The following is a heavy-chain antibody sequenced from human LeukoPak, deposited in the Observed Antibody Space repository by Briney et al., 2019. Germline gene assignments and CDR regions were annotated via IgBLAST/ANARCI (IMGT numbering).Heavy chain of an antibody. CDR2: IIPILGIA. CDR1: GGTFSSYA. CDR3: ARDLTSGYYDSSGFDY. J-gene: IGHJ4*02. V-gene: IGHV1-69*04. Sequence: SVKVSCKASGGTFSSYAISWVRQAPGQGLEWMGRIIPILGIANYAQRFQGRVTITADKSTSTAYMVLSSLRSEDTAVYYCARDLTSGYYDSSGFDYWGQGTLVTVSS. D-gene: IGHD3-22*01.